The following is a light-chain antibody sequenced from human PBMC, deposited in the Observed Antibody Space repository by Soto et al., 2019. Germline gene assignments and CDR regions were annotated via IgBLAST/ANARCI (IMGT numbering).Light chain of an antibody. CDR2: DVS. CDR1: SSDVGGYNY. V-gene: IGLV2-14*03. J-gene: IGLJ2*01. Sequence: QSALTQPASVSGSPGQSITISCTGTSSDVGGYNYVSWYQQHPGKAPKVMIYDVSKRPSGVPNRFSGSKSGNTASLTISGLQVEDEADYYCSSYTSSSTRVVFGGGTKLTVL. CDR3: SSYTSSSTRVV.